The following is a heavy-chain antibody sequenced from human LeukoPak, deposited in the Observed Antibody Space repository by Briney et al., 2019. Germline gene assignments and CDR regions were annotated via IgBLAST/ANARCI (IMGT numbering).Heavy chain of an antibody. D-gene: IGHD2-2*01. V-gene: IGHV3-48*01. CDR1: GFTFSSYS. Sequence: PGGSLRLSCAASGFTFSSYSMNWVRQAPGKGLEWVSYISSSSSTIYYADSVKGRFTISRDNAKNSLYLQMNSLRAEDTAVYYCARERGGYCSSTSCYGWYWGQGTLVTVSS. J-gene: IGHJ4*02. CDR2: ISSSSSTI. CDR3: ARERGGYCSSTSCYGWY.